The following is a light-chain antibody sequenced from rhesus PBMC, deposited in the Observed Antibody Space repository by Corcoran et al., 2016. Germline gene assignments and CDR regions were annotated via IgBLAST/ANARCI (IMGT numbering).Light chain of an antibody. Sequence: DIQMTQSPSSLSASVGDTVTITCRASQGISNYLAWYQQKPGKAPKPLISYSYKLERGVPSRFSGSGSGTDCTLTISSLQPEDFAMYYCQQHNSYPPTFGQGTKVEIK. CDR2: YSY. V-gene: IGKV1S14*01. CDR3: QQHNSYPPT. J-gene: IGKJ1*01. CDR1: QGISNY.